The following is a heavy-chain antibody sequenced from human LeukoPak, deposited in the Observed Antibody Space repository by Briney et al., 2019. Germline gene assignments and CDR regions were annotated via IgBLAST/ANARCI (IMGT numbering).Heavy chain of an antibody. D-gene: IGHD6-13*01. CDR1: GYTFTSYA. J-gene: IGHJ5*02. Sequence: ASVKVSCKASGYTFTSYAMHWVRQAPGQRLEWMGWINAGNGNTKYSQKFQGRVTITRDTSASTAYMELRSLRSDDTAVYYCARDQLVPDWFDPWGQGTLVTVSS. CDR3: ARDQLVPDWFDP. V-gene: IGHV1-3*01. CDR2: INAGNGNT.